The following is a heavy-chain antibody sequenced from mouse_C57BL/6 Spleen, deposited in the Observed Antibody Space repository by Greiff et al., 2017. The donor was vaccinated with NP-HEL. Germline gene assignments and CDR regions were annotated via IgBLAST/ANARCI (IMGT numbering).Heavy chain of an antibody. J-gene: IGHJ2*01. CDR1: GYTFTSYW. Sequence: VQLQQPGAELVKPGASVKVSCKASGYTFTSYWMHWVKQRPGQGLEWIGRIHPSDSDTNYNQKFKGKATLTVDKSSSTAYMQLSSLTSEDSAVYDCVIEDAVVAYYFDYWGQGTTLTVSS. D-gene: IGHD1-1*01. CDR2: IHPSDSDT. CDR3: VIEDAVVAYYFDY. V-gene: IGHV1-74*01.